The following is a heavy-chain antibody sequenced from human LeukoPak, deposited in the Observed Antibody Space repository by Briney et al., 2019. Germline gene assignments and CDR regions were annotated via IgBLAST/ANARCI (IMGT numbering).Heavy chain of an antibody. CDR1: GFTFSSYA. D-gene: IGHD3-22*01. CDR3: AKELVVISRGLDY. J-gene: IGHJ4*02. V-gene: IGHV3-23*01. CDR2: ISGSGGST. Sequence: GGSPRLSCVASGFTFSSYAMSWVRQAPGKGLEWVSAISGSGGSTYYADSVKGRFTISRDNSKNTLYLQMNSLRAEDTAVYYCAKELVVISRGLDYWGQGTLVTVSS.